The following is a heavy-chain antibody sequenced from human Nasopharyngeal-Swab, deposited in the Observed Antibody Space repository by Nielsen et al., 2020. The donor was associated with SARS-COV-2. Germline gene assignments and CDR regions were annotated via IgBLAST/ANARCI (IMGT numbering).Heavy chain of an antibody. CDR2: IKQDGSEK. CDR1: GFTFSSYW. V-gene: IGHV3-7*01. D-gene: IGHD6-19*01. J-gene: IGHJ4*02. Sequence: GESLKISCAASGFTFSSYWMSWVRQAPGEGLEWVANIKQDGSEKYYVDSVKGRFTISRDNAKNSLYLQMNSLRAEDTAVYYCAREAVAGYFDYWGQGTLVTVSS. CDR3: AREAVAGYFDY.